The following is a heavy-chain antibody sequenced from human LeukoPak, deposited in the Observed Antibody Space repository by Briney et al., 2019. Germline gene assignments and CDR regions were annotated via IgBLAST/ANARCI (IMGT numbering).Heavy chain of an antibody. J-gene: IGHJ4*02. Sequence: ASVNVSCKASGYTFTSYYMHLVRQAPGQGLEWMGIINPSGGSTSYAQKFQGRVTITRDTSTSTVYMELSSLRSEHTALDYCASXXXXXAXXTPFDYWGQGTLVTVSS. D-gene: IGHD6-13*01. CDR3: ASXXXXXAXXTPFDY. V-gene: IGHV1-46*03. CDR2: INPSGGST. CDR1: GYTFTSYY.